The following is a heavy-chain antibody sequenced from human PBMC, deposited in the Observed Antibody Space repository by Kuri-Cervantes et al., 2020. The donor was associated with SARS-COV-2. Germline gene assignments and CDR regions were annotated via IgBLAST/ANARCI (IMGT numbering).Heavy chain of an antibody. Sequence: GGSLRLSCAASGFTFSTSWMSWVRQAPGKGLEWVANIGQDGSVKYYVDSAKGRFTISRDNAKNSLYLQMNSLRTDDMAVYYCAIGGNYWHAWGQGTLLTVSS. J-gene: IGHJ5*02. CDR2: IGQDGSVK. V-gene: IGHV3-7*01. CDR3: AIGGNYWHA. D-gene: IGHD1-1*01. CDR1: GFTFSTSW.